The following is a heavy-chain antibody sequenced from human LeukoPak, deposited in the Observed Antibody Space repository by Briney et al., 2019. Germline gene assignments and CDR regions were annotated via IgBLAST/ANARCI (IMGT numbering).Heavy chain of an antibody. CDR2: INHSGST. CDR3: ARASGYLGDY. D-gene: IGHD3-3*01. J-gene: IGHJ4*02. CDR1: GGSFSGYY. Sequence: PSETLSLTCAVYGGSFSGYYWSWIRQPPGKGLEWIGEINHSGSTNYNPSLKSRVTTSVDTSKNQFSLKLSSVTAADTAVYYCARASGYLGDYWGQGTLVTVSS. V-gene: IGHV4-34*01.